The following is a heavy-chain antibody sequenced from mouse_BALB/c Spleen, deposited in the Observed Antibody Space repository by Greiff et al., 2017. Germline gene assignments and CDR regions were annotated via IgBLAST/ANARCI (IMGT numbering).Heavy chain of an antibody. CDR1: GFSLTSYG. Sequence: QVQLQQSGPGLVAPSQSLSITCTVSGFSLTSYGVHWVRQPPGKGLEWLGVIWAGGSTNYNSALMSRLSISKDNSKSQVFLKMNSLQTDDTAMYYCAREPIYDGYSVDYWGQGTTLTVSS. CDR2: IWAGGST. V-gene: IGHV2-9*02. J-gene: IGHJ2*01. CDR3: AREPIYDGYSVDY. D-gene: IGHD2-3*01.